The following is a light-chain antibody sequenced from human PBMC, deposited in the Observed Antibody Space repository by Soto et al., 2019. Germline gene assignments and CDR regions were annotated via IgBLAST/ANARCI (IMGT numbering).Light chain of an antibody. Sequence: EIVLTQSPATLSLSPGERATLSCRASQSVSSYLAWYQQKPGQAPRLLIYDASNRATGIPARFSGSGSGTDFTLTISSLEPEDFDVYYCQQRSNWSVTFGQGTKLEIK. CDR1: QSVSSY. CDR2: DAS. V-gene: IGKV3-11*01. J-gene: IGKJ2*01. CDR3: QQRSNWSVT.